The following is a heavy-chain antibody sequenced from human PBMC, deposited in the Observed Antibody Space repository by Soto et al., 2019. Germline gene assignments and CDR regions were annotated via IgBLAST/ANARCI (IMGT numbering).Heavy chain of an antibody. Sequence: GGSLRLSCAASGFTFSSYWMSWVRQAPGKGLEWVANIKQDGSEKYYVDSVKGRFTISRDNAKNSLYLQMNSLRAEDTAVYYCARGHYDFWSGYFFGYYMDVWGKGTTVTVSS. CDR1: GFTFSSYW. D-gene: IGHD3-3*01. J-gene: IGHJ6*03. CDR3: ARGHYDFWSGYFFGYYMDV. V-gene: IGHV3-7*01. CDR2: IKQDGSEK.